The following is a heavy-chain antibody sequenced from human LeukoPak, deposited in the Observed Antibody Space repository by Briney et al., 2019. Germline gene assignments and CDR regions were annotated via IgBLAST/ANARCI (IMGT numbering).Heavy chain of an antibody. CDR1: GGSINSYY. D-gene: IGHD6-19*01. Sequence: PSETLSLTCTVSGGSINSYYWSWIRQPAGKGLEWIGRIYNSGSTNYNPSLKSRLTMSVDTSKNQFSLKLSSVTAADTAVYCCAKEGYSSGWFFAYYFDYWGQGNLVTVSS. CDR2: IYNSGST. CDR3: AKEGYSSGWFFAYYFDY. V-gene: IGHV4-4*07. J-gene: IGHJ4*02.